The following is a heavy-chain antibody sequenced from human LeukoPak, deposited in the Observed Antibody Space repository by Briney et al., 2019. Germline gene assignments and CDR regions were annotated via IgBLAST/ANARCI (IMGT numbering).Heavy chain of an antibody. J-gene: IGHJ4*02. CDR3: ARDGPTRLRYFDWSLRRAIDY. D-gene: IGHD3-9*01. CDR2: ISSSGSTI. Sequence: PGGSLRLSCAASGFTFSDYYMSWIRQAPGKGLEWVSYISSSGSTIYYADSVKGRFTISRDNAKNSLYLQMNSLRAEDTAVYYCARDGPTRLRYFDWSLRRAIDYWGQRTLVTVSS. CDR1: GFTFSDYY. V-gene: IGHV3-11*01.